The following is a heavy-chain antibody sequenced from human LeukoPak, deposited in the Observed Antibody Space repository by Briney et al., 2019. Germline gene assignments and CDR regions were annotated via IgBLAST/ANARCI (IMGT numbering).Heavy chain of an antibody. J-gene: IGHJ4*02. CDR3: SRELYRFSGSYPYYFDY. CDR2: IYYTGST. V-gene: IGHV4-59*01. CDR1: GASITTYY. D-gene: IGHD1-26*01. Sequence: SETLSLTCTVSGASITTYYWSWIRQSPGKGLEWIGYIYYTGSTRYNPSLESRVTISVDSSKNQFSLKLTSVTAADTAVYYCSRELYRFSGSYPYYFDYWGQGALVTVSS.